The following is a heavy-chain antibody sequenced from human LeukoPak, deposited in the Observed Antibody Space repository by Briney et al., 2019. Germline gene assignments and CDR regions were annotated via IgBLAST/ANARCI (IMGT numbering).Heavy chain of an antibody. J-gene: IGHJ3*02. CDR3: ARDYYGSGRAIVFDI. CDR1: GGSISSYY. D-gene: IGHD3-10*01. Sequence: SETLSLTCTVSGGSISSYYWSWIRQPPGKGLEWIGYIYYSGSTNYNPSLKSRVTISVDTSKNRFSLKLSPVTAADTAVYYCARDYYGSGRAIVFDIWGQGTMVTVSS. V-gene: IGHV4-59*01. CDR2: IYYSGST.